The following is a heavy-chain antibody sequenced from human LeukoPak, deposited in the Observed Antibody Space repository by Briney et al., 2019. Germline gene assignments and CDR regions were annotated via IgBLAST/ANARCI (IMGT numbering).Heavy chain of an antibody. J-gene: IGHJ4*02. D-gene: IGHD6-6*01. V-gene: IGHV4-34*01. CDR1: GGSFSGYY. CDR2: INHSGST. Sequence: SETLSLTCAVYGGSFSGYYWSWIRQPPGKGLEWIGEINHSGSTNYNPSLKSRVTISVDTSKNQFSLKLSSVTAADTAVYYCAREMDSSSSPHFDYWGQGTLVTVSS. CDR3: AREMDSSSSPHFDY.